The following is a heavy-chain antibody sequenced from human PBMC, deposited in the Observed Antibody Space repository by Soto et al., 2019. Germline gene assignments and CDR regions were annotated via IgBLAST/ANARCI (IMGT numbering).Heavy chain of an antibody. Sequence: GGSLRLSCAASGFTFSSYWMSWVRQAPGKGLEWVANIKQDGSEKYYVDSVKGRFTISRDNAKNSLYLQMNSLRAEDTAVYYCARRKYDYIWGSYRFSFGYWGQGTLVTVSS. CDR1: GFTFSSYW. J-gene: IGHJ4*02. V-gene: IGHV3-7*01. D-gene: IGHD3-16*02. CDR2: IKQDGSEK. CDR3: ARRKYDYIWGSYRFSFGY.